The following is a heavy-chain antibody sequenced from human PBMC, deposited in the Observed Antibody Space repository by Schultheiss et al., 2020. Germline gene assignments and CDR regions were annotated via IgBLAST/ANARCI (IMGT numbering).Heavy chain of an antibody. CDR1: GFIFSTYA. V-gene: IGHV3-23*01. CDR3: AKEMVQGVILMDY. CDR2: INGNGGST. J-gene: IGHJ4*02. Sequence: GESLKISCAASGFIFSTYAMSWVRQAPGKGLEWVSRINGNGGSTDYADSVKGRFTISRDNSKNTLYLQMSSLRAEDTAVYYCAKEMVQGVILMDYWGQGTLVTVSS. D-gene: IGHD3-10*01.